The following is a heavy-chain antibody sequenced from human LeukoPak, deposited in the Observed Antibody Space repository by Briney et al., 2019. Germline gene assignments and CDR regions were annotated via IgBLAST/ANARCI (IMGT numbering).Heavy chain of an antibody. CDR3: ARQLYGSDY. J-gene: IGHJ4*02. D-gene: IGHD4-17*01. CDR1: GVSFSTYY. V-gene: IGHV4-34*01. Sequence: PSETLSLTCGVSGVSFSTYYWSWIRQSPEKGLEWIGEVNHSGYTNYNPSLKGRVTISVDPSKNQLSLKPSSVTAADTAVYYCARQLYGSDYWGQGTLVTVSS. CDR2: VNHSGYT.